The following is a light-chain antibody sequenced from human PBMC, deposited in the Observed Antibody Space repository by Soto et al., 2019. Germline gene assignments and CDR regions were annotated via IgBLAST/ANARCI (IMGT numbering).Light chain of an antibody. CDR3: QQRSNWLLT. CDR2: DAS. Sequence: EIALTQSPATLSLSPGEIATLSCRASQSVSSYLAWYQQKPGQAPRLLIYDASNRATGIPARFSGSGSGTDFTLTISSLVPEDFGVYYCQQRSNWLLTFGGGTKVQIK. CDR1: QSVSSY. J-gene: IGKJ4*01. V-gene: IGKV3-11*01.